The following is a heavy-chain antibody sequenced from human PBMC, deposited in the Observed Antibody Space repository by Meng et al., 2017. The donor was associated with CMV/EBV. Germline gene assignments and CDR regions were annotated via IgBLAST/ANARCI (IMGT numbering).Heavy chain of an antibody. V-gene: IGHV3-21*01. CDR1: GFTFSSYS. CDR3: ARANDFCSGYYRYYYYYYGMDV. J-gene: IGHJ6*02. D-gene: IGHD3-3*01. CDR2: ISSSSSYI. Sequence: GESLKISCAASGFTFSSYSMNWVRQAPGKGLEWVSSISSSSSYIYYPDSVEGRFTISRDNAKNSLYLQMDSLRAADTAVYYCARANDFCSGYYRYYYYYYGMDVWGQGTTVTVSS.